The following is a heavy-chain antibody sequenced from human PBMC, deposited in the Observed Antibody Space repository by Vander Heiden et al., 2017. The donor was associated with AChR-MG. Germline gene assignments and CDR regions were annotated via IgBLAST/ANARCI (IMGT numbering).Heavy chain of an antibody. CDR1: GGSINNYY. CDR2: IYSSGNI. Sequence: QVQLQESGPGLVKPSETLSLTCTVSGGSINNYYWSWVRQPAGKGLEWIGRIYSSGNINYNPSLKSRLTMSVDTSKYQFSLNLSSVTAADTAVYFCARDGGLLSSMDVWGRGTTVTVSS. J-gene: IGHJ6*03. CDR3: ARDGGLLSSMDV. D-gene: IGHD3-16*01. V-gene: IGHV4-4*07.